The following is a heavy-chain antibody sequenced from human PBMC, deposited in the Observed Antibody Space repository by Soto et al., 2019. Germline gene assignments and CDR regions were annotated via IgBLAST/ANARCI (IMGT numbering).Heavy chain of an antibody. V-gene: IGHV3-11*01. CDR3: ARVTDWYFDY. CDR2: ISTSGGTV. J-gene: IGHJ4*02. CDR1: GFTFSDYY. Sequence: PGGSLRLSCAASGFTFSDYYMSWIRQAPGKGLEWVSYISTSGGTVYYADSVKGRFTISRDNAKNSLYLQMNSLRAEDTAVYYCARVTDWYFDYWGQGTLVTAPQ. D-gene: IGHD3-9*01.